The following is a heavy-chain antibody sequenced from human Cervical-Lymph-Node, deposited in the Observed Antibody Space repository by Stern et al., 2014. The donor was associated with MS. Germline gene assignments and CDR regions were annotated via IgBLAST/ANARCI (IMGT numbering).Heavy chain of an antibody. D-gene: IGHD3-22*01. J-gene: IGHJ4*02. V-gene: IGHV1-2*06. CDR1: GYTFTDFH. CDR2: INPNSGGT. CDR3: ARDTPNDSSGYFTY. Sequence: QVPLVQSGAEVRKPGASVKVSCKASGYTFTDFHIHWVRQAPGQGLEWIGRINPNSGGTNYAQKFQGRVTMSRDTSIGTAYMELSRLRPYDTAVYYCARDTPNDSSGYFTYWGQGTLVTVSS.